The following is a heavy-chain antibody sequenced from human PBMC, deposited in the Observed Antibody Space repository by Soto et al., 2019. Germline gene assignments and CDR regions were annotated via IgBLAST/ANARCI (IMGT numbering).Heavy chain of an antibody. CDR2: IYYSGST. D-gene: IGHD2-21*02. Sequence: SETLSLTCTVSGGSISSGGYYWSWIRQHPGKGLEWIGYIYYSGSTYYNPSLKSRVTISVDTSKNQFSLKMSSVTAADTAVYYCARISKLRGVTATHNYGMDVWGQGTTVTVSS. V-gene: IGHV4-31*03. CDR3: ARISKLRGVTATHNYGMDV. CDR1: GGSISSGGYY. J-gene: IGHJ6*02.